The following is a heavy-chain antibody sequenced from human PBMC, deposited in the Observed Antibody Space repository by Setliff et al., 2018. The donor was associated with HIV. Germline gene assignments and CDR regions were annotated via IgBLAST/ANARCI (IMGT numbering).Heavy chain of an antibody. Sequence: LSLTCTVSGGSISRTGYYWGWIRQPPGKGLEWIGSISYSGSTYYNPSLKLRVTISVDTSKNQFSLKLSSVTAADTAVYSCARRSILVVWGQGTMVTV. CDR3: ARRSILVV. J-gene: IGHJ3*01. D-gene: IGHD2-21*01. CDR1: GGSISRTGYY. V-gene: IGHV4-39*01. CDR2: ISYSGST.